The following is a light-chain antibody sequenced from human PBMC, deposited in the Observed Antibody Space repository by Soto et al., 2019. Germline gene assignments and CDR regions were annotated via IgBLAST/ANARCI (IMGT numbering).Light chain of an antibody. CDR3: QTCDSSLSGCF. J-gene: IGLJ1*01. CDR1: SSNIGAGYD. V-gene: IGLV1-40*01. CDR2: VNS. Sequence: QSVLTQPPSVSGAPGQRVTISCTGSSSNIGAGYDVNWYQQLPRRAPKLLIYVNSNRPSGVPDRFSGSKSGTSASLAITGLHAEDEADYYCQTCDSSLSGCFFGTGPKLTGL.